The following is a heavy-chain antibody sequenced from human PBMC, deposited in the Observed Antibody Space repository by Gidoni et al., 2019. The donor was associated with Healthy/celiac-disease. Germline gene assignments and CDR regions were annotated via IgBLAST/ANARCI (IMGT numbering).Heavy chain of an antibody. J-gene: IGHJ5*02. CDR3: AAMTPNWFDP. V-gene: IGHV4-38-2*01. Sequence: QVQLQEPGPGLVKPSETLSLTCAVSGYSISSGYYWGWIRRPPGKGLEWIGSIYHSGNHYYTPSLKGRVTISVDTSKNQFSLKLSSVAAADTAVYYCAAMTPNWFDPWGQGTLVTVSS. CDR2: IYHSGNH. CDR1: GYSISSGYY.